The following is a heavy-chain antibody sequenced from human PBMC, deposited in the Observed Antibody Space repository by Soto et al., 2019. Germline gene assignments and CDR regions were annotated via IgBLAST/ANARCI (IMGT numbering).Heavy chain of an antibody. CDR1: GFTFSSYA. CDR2: ISGSGGST. V-gene: IGHV3-23*01. D-gene: IGHD3-9*01. J-gene: IGHJ3*02. CDR3: VKEGTPTGAFDI. Sequence: PGGSLRLSCAASGFTFSSYAMSWVRQAPGKGLEWVSAISGSGGSTYYADSVKGRFTISRDNSKNTLYLQMSSLRAEDTAVYYCVKEGTPTGAFDIWGQGTMVTVSS.